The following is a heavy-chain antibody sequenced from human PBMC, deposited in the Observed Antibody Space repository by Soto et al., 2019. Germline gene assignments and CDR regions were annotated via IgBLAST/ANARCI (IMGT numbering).Heavy chain of an antibody. V-gene: IGHV1-2*02. CDR2: INPNSGGT. Sequence: ASVKVSCKASGYTFTGYYMHWVRQAPGQGLEWMGWINPNSGGTNYAQKFQGRVTMTRDTSISTAYMELSRLRSDDTAVYYSARGLLRYFDWFQGGGSYYYYYYGMDVWGQGTTVTVSS. D-gene: IGHD3-9*01. CDR3: ARGLLRYFDWFQGGGSYYYYYYGMDV. J-gene: IGHJ6*02. CDR1: GYTFTGYY.